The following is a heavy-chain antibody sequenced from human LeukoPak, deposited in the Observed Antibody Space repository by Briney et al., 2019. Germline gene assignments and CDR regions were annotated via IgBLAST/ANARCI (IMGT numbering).Heavy chain of an antibody. CDR2: INPNTGGT. J-gene: IGHJ3*02. CDR3: ARDDRLRWLYALDM. Sequence: ASVKVSCKASGYTFTAHYIFWVRQAPGQGLEWMGWINPNTGGTNHAQKFQGRVTMTRDTSITTVYMELGRLTSDDTAMYYCARDDRLRWLYALDMWGQGTKVTVSS. CDR1: GYTFTAHY. D-gene: IGHD5-24*01. V-gene: IGHV1-2*02.